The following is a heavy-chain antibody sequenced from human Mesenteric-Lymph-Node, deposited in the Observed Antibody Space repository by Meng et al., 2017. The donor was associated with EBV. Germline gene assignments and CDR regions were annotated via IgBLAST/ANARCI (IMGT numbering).Heavy chain of an antibody. J-gene: IGHJ5*02. V-gene: IGHV4-34*01. D-gene: IGHD4-11*01. CDR2: INHSGVA. Sequence: QGQLGLWGAGLLKPSESLSLACAVYGGSFSGYYWSWIRQPPGKGLEWIGEINHSGVASYNPSLRSRVTISLDTSKNQFSLKLNSVTAADTAVYYCASRGDGIYSNYDWFDRWGQGTLVTVSS. CDR1: GGSFSGYY. CDR3: ASRGDGIYSNYDWFDR.